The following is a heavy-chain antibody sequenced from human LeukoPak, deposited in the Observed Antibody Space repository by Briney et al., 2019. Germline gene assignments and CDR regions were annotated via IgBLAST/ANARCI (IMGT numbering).Heavy chain of an antibody. CDR2: ISGSGGST. J-gene: IGHJ4*02. D-gene: IGHD1-1*01. Sequence: PGGSLRLSCAASGFTFSSYAMSWVRQAPGKGLGWVSGISGSGGSTYYADSVKGRFTISRDNSKNTQYLQMSSLRAEDTAVYYCAKDLQLFDYWGQGTLVTVSS. V-gene: IGHV3-23*01. CDR1: GFTFSSYA. CDR3: AKDLQLFDY.